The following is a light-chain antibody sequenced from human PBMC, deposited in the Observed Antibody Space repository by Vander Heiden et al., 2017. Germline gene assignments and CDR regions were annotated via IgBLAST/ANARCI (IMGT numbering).Light chain of an antibody. CDR1: KIGSKS. CDR2: DDG. V-gene: IGLV3-21*02. Sequence: SDVVTKPHSVSVGPGQTARITCGGNKIGSKSVHWCQQRPGQAPVLFVVDDGDRPSGIPERFSGCNSWNTATLTISRVEAGDEADYYCQVWDSSSDHVVFGGGTNLTVL. CDR3: QVWDSSSDHVV. J-gene: IGLJ2*01.